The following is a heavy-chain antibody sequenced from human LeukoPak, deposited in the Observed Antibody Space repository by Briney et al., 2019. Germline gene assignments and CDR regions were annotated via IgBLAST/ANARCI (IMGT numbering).Heavy chain of an antibody. D-gene: IGHD5-24*01. CDR2: ISGSGGST. CDR3: ARTRWFQLYYFDY. V-gene: IGHV3-23*01. Sequence: GGSLRLSCAASGFTFSGSAMHWVRQAPGTGLEWVSVISGSGGSTNYADSVKGRFTISRDNSKNTLYLQMNSLRAEDTAVYYCARTRWFQLYYFDYWGQGTLVTVSS. CDR1: GFTFSGSA. J-gene: IGHJ4*02.